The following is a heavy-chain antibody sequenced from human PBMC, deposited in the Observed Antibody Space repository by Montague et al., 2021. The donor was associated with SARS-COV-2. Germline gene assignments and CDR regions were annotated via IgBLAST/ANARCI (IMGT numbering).Heavy chain of an antibody. Sequence: SETLPLTCAVHGTSFSGYYWNWIRQRPGKGLELIGEINHDGSTNYSPSLYRRLTISADTSTNQFCLNLTSVAAADTAVYYCARLRDGVVPSPILGVGPYYAYYYRDVWGRGTMVTVSS. CDR3: ARLRDGVVPSPILGVGPYYAYYYRDV. J-gene: IGHJ6*03. CDR1: GTSFSGYY. D-gene: IGHD3-10*01. CDR2: INHDGST. V-gene: IGHV4-34*01.